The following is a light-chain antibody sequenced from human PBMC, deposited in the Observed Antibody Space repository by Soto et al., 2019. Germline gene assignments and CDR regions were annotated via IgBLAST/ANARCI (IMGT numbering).Light chain of an antibody. J-gene: IGLJ1*01. CDR3: CSYAGSGTDNYV. CDR1: SSDVGGYNY. Sequence: QSALTQPPSASGSPGQSVTISCTGTSSDVGGYNYVSWYQHYPGKAPKLMIYEGIKRPSGVSNRFSGSKSGNTAFLTISGLQAEDEADYYCCSYAGSGTDNYVFGSGTKVTVL. V-gene: IGLV2-23*01. CDR2: EGI.